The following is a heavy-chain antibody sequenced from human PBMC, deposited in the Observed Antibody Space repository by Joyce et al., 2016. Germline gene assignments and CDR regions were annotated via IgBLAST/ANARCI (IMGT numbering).Heavy chain of an antibody. J-gene: IGHJ4*02. D-gene: IGHD6-13*01. CDR1: GGTFSTYA. CDR3: ARGRLPASGTFNY. Sequence: QVQLVQSGAEVKKPGSSVKVSCKTSGGTFSTYAITWVRQAPGQGLEGMGGIIPIFGTANYAQKFRGRVTMTADESTSTAYMELSSLRSDDTAFYYCARGRLPASGTFNYWGQGTLVTVSS. CDR2: IIPIFGTA. V-gene: IGHV1-69*01.